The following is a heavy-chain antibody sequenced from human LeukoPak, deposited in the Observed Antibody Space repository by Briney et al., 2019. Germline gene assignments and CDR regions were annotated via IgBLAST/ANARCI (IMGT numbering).Heavy chain of an antibody. D-gene: IGHD2-2*01. CDR1: GFTFSSYG. V-gene: IGHV3-33*01. CDR3: ARDRYCSSTTCYGPYYYGMDV. J-gene: IGHJ6*02. CDR2: IWYDGSNK. Sequence: GGSLRLSCAASGFTFSSYGMHWVRQAPGKGLEWVAVIWYDGSNKYYADSVKGRFTISRDNSKNTLYLQMNSLRAEDTAVYYCARDRYCSSTTCYGPYYYGMDVWGQGTTVTVSS.